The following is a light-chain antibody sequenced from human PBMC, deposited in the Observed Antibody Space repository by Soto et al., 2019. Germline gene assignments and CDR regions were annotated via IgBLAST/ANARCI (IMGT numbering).Light chain of an antibody. CDR1: QSVSIN. J-gene: IGKJ5*01. V-gene: IGKV3D-15*01. Sequence: EIVMTQSPATLSVSPGERATLSCRASQSVSINLAWYQQKPGQAPRLLMYGASTRATGIPARFSGSGSGTEFTLTISSLQSEDFAVYYCQQYNNWPAITFGQGTRLEI. CDR2: GAS. CDR3: QQYNNWPAIT.